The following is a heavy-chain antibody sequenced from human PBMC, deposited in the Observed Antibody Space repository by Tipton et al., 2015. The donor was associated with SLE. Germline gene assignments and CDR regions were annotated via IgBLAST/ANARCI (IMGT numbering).Heavy chain of an antibody. CDR1: GASISSGGYY. J-gene: IGHJ4*02. Sequence: TLSLTCSVSGASISSGGYYWTWIRQHPGKGLEWIGYIYYSGSTYYNPSPKGRVTMSVDTSKNQFSLKLSSVTAADTAVYYCARHGNQDYWGQGTLVTVSS. CDR3: ARHGNQDY. CDR2: IYYSGST. D-gene: IGHD4-23*01. V-gene: IGHV4-31*03.